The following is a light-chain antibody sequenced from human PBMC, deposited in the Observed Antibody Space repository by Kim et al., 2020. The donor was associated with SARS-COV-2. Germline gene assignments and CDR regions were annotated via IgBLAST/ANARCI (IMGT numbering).Light chain of an antibody. CDR2: GDK. J-gene: IGLJ1*01. CDR3: QSYDSVLSGYV. V-gene: IGLV1-40*01. CDR1: SSNIGTGYD. Sequence: ELTQPPSVSGAPGQTVTISCTGDSSNIGTGYDVHWFQQLPGTAPKLLIYGDKNRPSGVPDRFSGSKSANSASLAIAGLQAEDEADYYCQSYDSVLSGYVFGSGTKVTVL.